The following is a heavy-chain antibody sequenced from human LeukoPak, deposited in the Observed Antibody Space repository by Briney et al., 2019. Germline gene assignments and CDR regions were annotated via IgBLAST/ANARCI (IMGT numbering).Heavy chain of an antibody. CDR2: IYYSGST. CDR1: GGSISSYY. Sequence: SETLSLTCTVSGGSISSYYWSWIRQPPGKGLEWIGYIYYSGSTNYNPSLKSRVTISVDTSKNQFSLKLSSVTAADTAVYYCARHKEKGYYYYGMDVWGQGTTVTVSS. J-gene: IGHJ6*02. V-gene: IGHV4-59*08. CDR3: ARHKEKGYYYYGMDV.